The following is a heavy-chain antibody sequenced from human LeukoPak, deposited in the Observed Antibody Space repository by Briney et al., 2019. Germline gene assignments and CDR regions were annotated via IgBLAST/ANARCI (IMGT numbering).Heavy chain of an antibody. CDR3: AKDREYSYVYDAFDI. Sequence: GGSLRLSCAASGFTFSSYAMSWGRQGPGEGLEWGSGLSGGGGNTYCAASVKGRFTITRDNAKNTLYLQVNTLRAEDTAVFYCAKDREYSYVYDAFDIWGQGTLVTVSS. CDR2: LSGGGGNT. CDR1: GFTFSSYA. J-gene: IGHJ3*02. D-gene: IGHD3-16*01. V-gene: IGHV3-23*01.